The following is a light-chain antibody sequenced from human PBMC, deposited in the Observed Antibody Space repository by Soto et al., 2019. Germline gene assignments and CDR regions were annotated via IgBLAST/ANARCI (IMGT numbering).Light chain of an antibody. CDR1: QSLFYSSNNKDY. Sequence: DIVMTQSPDSLAVSLGERATINRKSSQSLFYSSNNKDYLAWYQQKPGQPPRLLIYWASTRESGVPERFSGSGSGTDFTLTVSSLQAEDVAVYYCQQYFNTPWTFGQGTKVEIK. J-gene: IGKJ1*01. CDR2: WAS. CDR3: QQYFNTPWT. V-gene: IGKV4-1*01.